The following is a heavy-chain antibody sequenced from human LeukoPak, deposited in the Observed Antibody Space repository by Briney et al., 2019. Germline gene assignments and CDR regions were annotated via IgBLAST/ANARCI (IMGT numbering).Heavy chain of an antibody. D-gene: IGHD2-15*01. CDR1: GFTFSGSA. Sequence: GGSLRLSCAASGFTFSGSAMHWVRQAPGKGLEWMGGFDPEDGETIYAQKFQGRVTMTEDTSTDTAYMELSSLRSEDTAVYYCATELGHWRWWVGLYFDYWGQGTLVTVSS. J-gene: IGHJ4*02. CDR2: FDPEDGET. CDR3: ATELGHWRWWVGLYFDY. V-gene: IGHV1-24*01.